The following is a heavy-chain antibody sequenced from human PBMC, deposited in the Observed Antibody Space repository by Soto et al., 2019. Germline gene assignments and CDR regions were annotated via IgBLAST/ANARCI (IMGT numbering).Heavy chain of an antibody. CDR1: GFTFSSYA. Sequence: QVQLVESGGGVVQPGRSLRLSCAASGFTFSSYAMHWVRQAPGKGLEWVAVISYDGSNKYYADSVKGRFTISRYNSKNTLYLQMNSLRAEDTAVYYCARGRWYLDYWGQGTLVTVSS. J-gene: IGHJ4*02. V-gene: IGHV3-30-3*01. CDR3: ARGRWYLDY. CDR2: ISYDGSNK. D-gene: IGHD2-15*01.